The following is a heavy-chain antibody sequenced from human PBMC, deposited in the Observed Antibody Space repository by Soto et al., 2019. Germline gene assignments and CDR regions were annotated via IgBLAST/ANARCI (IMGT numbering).Heavy chain of an antibody. J-gene: IGHJ4*02. CDR1: GYRFTGYY. CDR3: ARDLGGLGDPFDT. V-gene: IGHV1-2*02. D-gene: IGHD3-16*01. CDR2: INPSSGGT. Sequence: ASVKVSCKAAGYRFTGYYIHWVRQAPGQGFEWMGWINPSSGGTNFAQKFQGRVTVTSDTSISTAYMELTRLRYDDTATYYCARDLGGLGDPFDTWRQGSRVTVSS.